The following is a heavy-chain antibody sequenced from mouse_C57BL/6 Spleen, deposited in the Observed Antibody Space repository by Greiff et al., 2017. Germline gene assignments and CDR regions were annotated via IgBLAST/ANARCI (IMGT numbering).Heavy chain of an antibody. CDR2: IDPSDSYT. D-gene: IGHD2-12*01. J-gene: IGHJ4*01. Sequence: QVQLQQPGAELVMPGASVKLSCKASGYTFTSYWMHWVKQRPGQGLEWIGEIDPSDSYTNYNQKFKGKSTLTVDKSSSTAYMQLSSLTSEDSAVXYCASLRRAMDYWGQGTSVTVSS. CDR3: ASLRRAMDY. V-gene: IGHV1-69*01. CDR1: GYTFTSYW.